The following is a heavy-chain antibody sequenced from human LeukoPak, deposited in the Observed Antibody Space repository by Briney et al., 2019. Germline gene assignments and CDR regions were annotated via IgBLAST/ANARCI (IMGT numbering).Heavy chain of an antibody. D-gene: IGHD2-2*01. CDR3: AREGTYCSRTTCYDSFLDY. CDR1: GGSISSHY. V-gene: IGHV4-4*07. Sequence: SETLSLTCTVSGGSISSHYWSWIRQAAGKGLEWIGRIYATGSANYNPSLKSRVTMSIDTSKNQFSLKLSSVTAADTAVYYCAREGTYCSRTTCYDSFLDYWGQGTLVTVSS. J-gene: IGHJ4*02. CDR2: IYATGSA.